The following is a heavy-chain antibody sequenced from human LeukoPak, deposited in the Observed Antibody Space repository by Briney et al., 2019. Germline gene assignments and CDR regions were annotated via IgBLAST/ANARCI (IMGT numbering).Heavy chain of an antibody. D-gene: IGHD3-22*01. CDR1: GFTFSTYA. Sequence: PGGSLRLSCAASGFTFSTYAMNWVRQAPGKGLEWVSDISGSGGSTYYADSVKGRFTISRDNSKNTLYLQMNSLRVEDTAVYYCAKAGPASSDYLNWFDPWGQGTLVTVSS. CDR3: AKAGPASSDYLNWFDP. J-gene: IGHJ5*02. CDR2: ISGSGGST. V-gene: IGHV3-23*01.